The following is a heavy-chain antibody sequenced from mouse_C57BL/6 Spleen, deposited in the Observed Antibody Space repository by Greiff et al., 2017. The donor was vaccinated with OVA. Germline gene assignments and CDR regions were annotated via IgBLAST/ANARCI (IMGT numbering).Heavy chain of an antibody. V-gene: IGHV5-6*01. J-gene: IGHJ1*03. CDR1: GFTFRSYG. CDR3: ARHEGRYFDV. Sequence: EVMLVESGGDLVKPGGSLKLSCAASGFTFRSYGMSWVRQTPDKRLEWVATISSGGSYTYYPDSVKGRFTISRDKAKNTLYLQMSSLKSEDTAMYYCARHEGRYFDVWGTGTTVTVSS. D-gene: IGHD3-3*01. CDR2: ISSGGSYT.